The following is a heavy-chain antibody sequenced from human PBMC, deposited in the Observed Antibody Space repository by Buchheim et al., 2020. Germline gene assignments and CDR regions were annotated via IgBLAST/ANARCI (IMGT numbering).Heavy chain of an antibody. V-gene: IGHV3-74*01. CDR1: GFTLSGHW. Sequence: EVQLVESGGGLIQPGGSLRLSCAASGFTLSGHWMHWVRQAPGKGLVWVSNINNNGNSVTSADSVKGRFTISSANDKNKLSLQMNSLRVEDTAVYYCVKGGGYSYSYFDYWGQGTL. J-gene: IGHJ4*02. D-gene: IGHD5-18*01. CDR3: VKGGGYSYSYFDY. CDR2: INNNGNSV.